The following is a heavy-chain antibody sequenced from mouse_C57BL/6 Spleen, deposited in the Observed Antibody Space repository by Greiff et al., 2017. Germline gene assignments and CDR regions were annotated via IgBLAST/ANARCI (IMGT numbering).Heavy chain of an antibody. CDR1: GYAFSSSW. CDR3: ARRATVGYYYAMDY. V-gene: IGHV1-82*01. D-gene: IGHD1-1*01. Sequence: VQLQESGPELVKPGASVKISCKASGYAFSSSWMNWVKQRPGKGLEWIGRIYPGDGDTNYNGKFKGKATLTADKSSSTAYMQLSSLTSEDSAVYFCARRATVGYYYAMDYWGQGTSVTGSS. J-gene: IGHJ4*01. CDR2: IYPGDGDT.